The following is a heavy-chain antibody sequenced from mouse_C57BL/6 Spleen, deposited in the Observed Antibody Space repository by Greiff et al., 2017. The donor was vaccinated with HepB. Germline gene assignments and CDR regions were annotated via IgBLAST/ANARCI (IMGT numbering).Heavy chain of an antibody. CDR1: GFTFSDYG. D-gene: IGHD2-4*01. CDR2: ISSGSSTI. CDR3: AREGINPTFAY. J-gene: IGHJ3*01. V-gene: IGHV5-17*01. Sequence: EVQRVESGGGLVKPGGSLKLSCAASGFTFSDYGMHWVRQAPEKGLEWVAYISSGSSTIYYADTVKGRFTISRDNAKNTLFLQMTSLRSEDTAMYYCAREGINPTFAYWGQGTLVTVSA.